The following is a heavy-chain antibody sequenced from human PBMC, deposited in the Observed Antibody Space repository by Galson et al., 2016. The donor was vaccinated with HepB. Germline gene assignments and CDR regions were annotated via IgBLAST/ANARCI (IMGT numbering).Heavy chain of an antibody. Sequence: SETLSLTCAVYGGSFSPYYWTWIRQPPGKGLEWIGEINHSGNTNYNPSLKSRVTISVDTSKNQFSLKLYSVTAADTAFYYCARGLRPRNSSWYRGTHYFDYWGQGTLVTVSS. J-gene: IGHJ4*02. CDR2: INHSGNT. V-gene: IGHV4-34*01. D-gene: IGHD6-13*01. CDR3: ARGLRPRNSSWYRGTHYFDY. CDR1: GGSFSPYY.